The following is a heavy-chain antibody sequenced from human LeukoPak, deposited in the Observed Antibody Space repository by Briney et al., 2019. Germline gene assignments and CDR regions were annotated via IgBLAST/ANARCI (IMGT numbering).Heavy chain of an antibody. Sequence: GGSLRLSCAASGFTFSSYAMHWVRQAPGKGLEWVAVMSYDGSNKYYADSVKGRFTISRDNSKNTLYLQMNSLRAEDTAVYYCARGAFDYWGQGTLVTVSS. CDR2: MSYDGSNK. CDR3: ARGAFDY. V-gene: IGHV3-30*01. J-gene: IGHJ4*02. CDR1: GFTFSSYA.